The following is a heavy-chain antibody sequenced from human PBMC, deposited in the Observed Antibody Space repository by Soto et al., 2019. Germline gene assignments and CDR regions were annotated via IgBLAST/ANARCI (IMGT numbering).Heavy chain of an antibody. CDR1: GGSISSGGYY. V-gene: IGHV4-31*03. Sequence: SETLSLTCTVSGGSISSGGYYWSWIRQHPGKGLEWIGYIYYSGSTYYNPSLKSRVTISVDTSKNQFSLKLNSVTAADMSVFYFASRGYSYGFSLGMDVWGQGTTVTVSS. D-gene: IGHD5-18*01. J-gene: IGHJ6*02. CDR3: ASRGYSYGFSLGMDV. CDR2: IYYSGST.